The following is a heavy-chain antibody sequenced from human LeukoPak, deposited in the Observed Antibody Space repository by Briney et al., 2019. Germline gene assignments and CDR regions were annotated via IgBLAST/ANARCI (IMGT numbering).Heavy chain of an antibody. J-gene: IGHJ6*02. Sequence: AGGSLRLSCAASGFTFSSYSMNWVRQAPGKGLEWVSSISSSSSYIYYADSVKGRFTISRDNAKNSLYLQMNSLKTEDTAVYYCTRSTEPNSGSYYSYYYYGMDVWGQGTTVTVSS. CDR2: ISSSSSYI. CDR1: GFTFSSYS. D-gene: IGHD1-26*01. CDR3: TRSTEPNSGSYYSYYYYGMDV. V-gene: IGHV3-21*04.